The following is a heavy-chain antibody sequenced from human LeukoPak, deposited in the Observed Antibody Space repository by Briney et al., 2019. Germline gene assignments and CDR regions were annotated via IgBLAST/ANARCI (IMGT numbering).Heavy chain of an antibody. J-gene: IGHJ3*02. CDR3: ARGYCGGGSCYADAFDI. CDR2: IYYSGST. Sequence: SETLSLTCTVSGGSISSSSYYWGWIRQPPGKGLEWIGSIYYSGSTYYNPSLKSRVTISVDTSKNQFSLKLSSVTAADTAVYFCARGYCGGGSCYADAFDIWGQGTMVTVSS. V-gene: IGHV4-39*01. D-gene: IGHD2-15*01. CDR1: GGSISSSSYY.